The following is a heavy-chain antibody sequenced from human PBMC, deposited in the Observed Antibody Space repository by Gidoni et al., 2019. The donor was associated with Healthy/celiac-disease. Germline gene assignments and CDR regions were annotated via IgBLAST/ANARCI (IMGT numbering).Heavy chain of an antibody. Sequence: QLQLQESGPGLVKPSETLSLTCTVSGGSISSSSYYWGWIRQPPGKGLEWIGSIYYSGSTYYNPSLKSRVTISVDTSKNQFSLKLSSVTAADTAVYYCARLSTYGDRSYWGQGTLVTVSS. V-gene: IGHV4-39*01. CDR2: IYYSGST. J-gene: IGHJ4*02. CDR1: GGSISSSSYY. CDR3: ARLSTYGDRSY. D-gene: IGHD3-10*01.